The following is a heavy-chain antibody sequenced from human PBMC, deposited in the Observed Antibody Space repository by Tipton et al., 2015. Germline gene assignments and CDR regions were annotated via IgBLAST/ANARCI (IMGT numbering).Heavy chain of an antibody. J-gene: IGHJ3*02. CDR3: ARARGVIVLSAPGSFDI. Sequence: SLRLSCAASGFTFSSYGMHWVRKAPGKGLEWVATIWHDGSNKYYADSVKGRFTISRDNSKNTLYLQMNSLRAEDTAVYYCARARGVIVLSAPGSFDIWGQGTMVTVSS. CDR1: GFTFSSYG. V-gene: IGHV3-33*01. D-gene: IGHD3-10*01. CDR2: IWHDGSNK.